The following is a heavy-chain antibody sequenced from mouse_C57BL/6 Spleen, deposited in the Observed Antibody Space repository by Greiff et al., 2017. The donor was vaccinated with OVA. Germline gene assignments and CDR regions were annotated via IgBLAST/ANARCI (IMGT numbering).Heavy chain of an antibody. Sequence: DVKLVESGGGLVQPKGSLKLSCAASGFSFNTYAMNWVRQAPGKGLEWVARIRSKSNNYATYYADSVKDRFTISRDDSESMLYLQMNNLKTEDTAMYYCVRDDGYYRMDYWGQGTTLTVSS. CDR1: GFSFNTYA. CDR2: IRSKSNNYAT. CDR3: VRDDGYYRMDY. J-gene: IGHJ2*01. V-gene: IGHV10-1*01. D-gene: IGHD2-3*01.